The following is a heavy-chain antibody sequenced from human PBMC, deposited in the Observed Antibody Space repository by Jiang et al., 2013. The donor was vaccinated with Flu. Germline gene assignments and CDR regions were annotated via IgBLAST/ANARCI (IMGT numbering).Heavy chain of an antibody. D-gene: IGHD5-24*01. CDR1: GFSFSYYG. CDR3: ARDGGRDEGMDV. Sequence: VQLVESGGGVVQPGRSLRLSCAASGFSFSYYGMQWIRQAPGRGLEWVAVIWQDPRNKNYADSVQGRFIISRDNSRNTLSLQMNSLRAEDTAVYYCARDGGRDEGMDVWGQGTTVTVSS. V-gene: IGHV3-33*08. J-gene: IGHJ6*02. CDR2: IWQDPRNK.